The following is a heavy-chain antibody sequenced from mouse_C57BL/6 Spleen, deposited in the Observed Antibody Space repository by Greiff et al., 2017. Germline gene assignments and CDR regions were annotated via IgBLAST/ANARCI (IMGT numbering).Heavy chain of an antibody. D-gene: IGHD1-2*01. CDR3: AVGRGTAGDY. CDR2: IDPSDSYT. CDR1: GYTFTSYW. V-gene: IGHV1-69*01. Sequence: VQLQQPGAELVMPGASVKLSCKASGYTFTSYWMHWVKQRPGQGLEWIGEIDPSDSYTNYNQKFKGKSTLTVDKSSSTAYMQLSSLTSEDSAVYYCAVGRGTAGDYWGQGTTLTVSS. J-gene: IGHJ2*01.